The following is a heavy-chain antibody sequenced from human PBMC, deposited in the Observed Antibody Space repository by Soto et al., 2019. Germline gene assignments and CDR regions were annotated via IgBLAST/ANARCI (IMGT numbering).Heavy chain of an antibody. D-gene: IGHD6-19*01. CDR3: ARYSSGWPYYFDY. CDR2: IYLSDSDT. V-gene: IGHV5-51*01. J-gene: IGHJ4*02. CDR1: GYSFTSYW. Sequence: GESLKISCNGSGYSFTSYWIAWVRQMPGKGLEWMGIIYLSDSDTRYSPSFQGRVTISADKSISTAYLQWSSLKASDTAMYYCARYSSGWPYYFDYWGQGTLVTVS.